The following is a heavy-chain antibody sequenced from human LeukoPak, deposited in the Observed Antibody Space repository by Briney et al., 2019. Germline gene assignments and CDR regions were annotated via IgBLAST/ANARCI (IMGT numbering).Heavy chain of an antibody. CDR3: AKGGHFDY. CDR1: GFTFSRFV. CDR2: IRESGSNT. D-gene: IGHD5-12*01. V-gene: IGHV3-23*01. Sequence: GGSLRLSCEASGFTFSRFVMTWGRQAPGKGLEWVSAIRESGSNTYYTDSVKGRLTISRDNSKNTLYLQMNSLRAEDTAVYYCAKGGHFDYWGQGTLVTVSS. J-gene: IGHJ4*02.